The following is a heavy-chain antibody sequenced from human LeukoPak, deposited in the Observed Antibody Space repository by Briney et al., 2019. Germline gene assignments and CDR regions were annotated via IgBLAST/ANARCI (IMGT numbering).Heavy chain of an antibody. D-gene: IGHD5-24*01. Sequence: ASVKVSCKASGYIFTSYDINWVRQATGQGLEWMGWMNPNSGNTGYAQKFQGRVTITRDTSITTAYMELSSLRSEDTAVYYGARRRDGYNSYGFGPWGQGTLVTVSS. V-gene: IGHV1-8*01. CDR3: ARRRDGYNSYGFGP. CDR2: MNPNSGNT. J-gene: IGHJ5*02. CDR1: GYIFTSYD.